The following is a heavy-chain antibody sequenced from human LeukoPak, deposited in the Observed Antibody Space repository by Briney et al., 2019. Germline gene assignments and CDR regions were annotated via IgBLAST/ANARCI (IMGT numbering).Heavy chain of an antibody. CDR2: INPNSGGT. CDR1: GYTFTGYY. Sequence: ASVKVSCKASGYTFTGYYMHWVRQAPGQGVEWMGWINPNSGGTNYAQKFQGWVTMTRDTSISTAYMELSRLRSDDTAVYYCARDRPSGSSSYYYGMDVWGQGTTVTVSS. J-gene: IGHJ6*02. CDR3: ARDRPSGSSSYYYGMDV. V-gene: IGHV1-2*04. D-gene: IGHD1-26*01.